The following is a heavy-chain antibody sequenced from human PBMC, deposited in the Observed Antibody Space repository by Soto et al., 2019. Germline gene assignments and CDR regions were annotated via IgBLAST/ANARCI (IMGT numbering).Heavy chain of an antibody. Sequence: PGGSLRLSCAASGFTFSSYAMSWVRQAPGKGLEWVSAISGSGGSTYYADSVKGRFTISRDNSKNTLYLQMNSLRAEDTAVYYCARSDSSVSSGGSCYPFWGQGTLVTVSS. D-gene: IGHD2-15*01. CDR3: ARSDSSVSSGGSCYPF. J-gene: IGHJ4*02. CDR1: GFTFSSYA. CDR2: ISGSGGST. V-gene: IGHV3-23*01.